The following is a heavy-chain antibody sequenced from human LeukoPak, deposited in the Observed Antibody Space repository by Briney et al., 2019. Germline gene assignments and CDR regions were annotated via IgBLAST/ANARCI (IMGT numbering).Heavy chain of an antibody. CDR1: GYTFTSYA. V-gene: IGHV1-3*01. CDR2: INAGNGNT. D-gene: IGHD3-3*01. Sequence: GASVKVSCKASGYTFTSYAMHWVRQAPGQGLEWMGWINAGNGNTKYSQKFQGRVTITRDTSASTDYMELSSLRSEDTAVYYCARGVWSGYPRGDYYYYYMDVWGKGTTVTVSS. J-gene: IGHJ6*03. CDR3: ARGVWSGYPRGDYYYYYMDV.